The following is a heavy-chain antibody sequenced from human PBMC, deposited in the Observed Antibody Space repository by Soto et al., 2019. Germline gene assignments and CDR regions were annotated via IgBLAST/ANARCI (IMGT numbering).Heavy chain of an antibody. V-gene: IGHV4-59*01. CDR2: IYYSGST. Sequence: SETLSLTCTVSGGSISSYYWSWIRQPPGKGLEWIGYIYYSGSTNYNPSLKSRVTISVDTSKNQFSLKLSSVTAADTAVYYCARGGRILWFGEPIITGMDVWGQGTTVTVSS. CDR1: GGSISSYY. J-gene: IGHJ6*02. D-gene: IGHD3-10*01. CDR3: ARGGRILWFGEPIITGMDV.